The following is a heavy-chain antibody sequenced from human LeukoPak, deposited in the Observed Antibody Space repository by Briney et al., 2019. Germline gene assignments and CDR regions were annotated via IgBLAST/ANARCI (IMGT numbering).Heavy chain of an antibody. Sequence: SETLSLTCAVYGGSFSGYYWSWIRQPPGKGLEWIGEINHSGSTNYNPSLKSRVTISVDTPKNQFSLKLSSVTAADTAVYYCARGLYVPAAITVFDYWGQGTLVTVSS. CDR1: GGSFSGYY. V-gene: IGHV4-34*01. J-gene: IGHJ4*02. CDR3: ARGLYVPAAITVFDY. D-gene: IGHD2-2*02. CDR2: INHSGST.